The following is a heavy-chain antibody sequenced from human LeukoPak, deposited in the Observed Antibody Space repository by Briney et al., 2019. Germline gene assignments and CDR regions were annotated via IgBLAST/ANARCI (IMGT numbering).Heavy chain of an antibody. CDR1: GGSFGGYY. Sequence: SETLSLTCAVYGGSFGGYYWSWIRQPPGKGLEWIGEINHSGSTNYNPSLKSRVTISVDTSKNQFSLKLSSVTAADTAVYYCAVGSGSPFDYWGQGTLVTVSS. CDR3: AVGSGSPFDY. V-gene: IGHV4-34*01. D-gene: IGHD1-26*01. CDR2: INHSGST. J-gene: IGHJ4*02.